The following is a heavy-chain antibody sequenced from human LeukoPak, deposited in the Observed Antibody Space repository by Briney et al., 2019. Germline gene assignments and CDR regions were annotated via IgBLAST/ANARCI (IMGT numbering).Heavy chain of an antibody. CDR2: MNPNSGNT. CDR3: ARGADYYDSSGSQFDY. V-gene: IGHV1-8*02. CDR1: GYTFTSYG. D-gene: IGHD3-22*01. Sequence: ASVKVSCKASGYTFTSYGISWVRQAPGQGLEWMGWMNPNSGNTGYAQKFQGRVTMTRNTSISTAYMELSSLRSEDTAVYYCARGADYYDSSGSQFDYWGQGTLVTVSS. J-gene: IGHJ4*02.